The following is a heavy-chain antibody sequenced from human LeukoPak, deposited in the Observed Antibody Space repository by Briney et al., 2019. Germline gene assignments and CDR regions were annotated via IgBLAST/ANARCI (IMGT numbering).Heavy chain of an antibody. J-gene: IGHJ5*02. CDR2: ISSSSSTI. CDR1: GLTFTRYS. Sequence: GGSLSLSCCAHGLTFTRYSVESVRQAPGKGLEWVSYISSSSSTIYYADSVKGRFTISRDHAKNSLYLQMNSARDEDTDVCSDATGPPSGEYQHHGLDPWGQGTLVTVSS. D-gene: IGHD2-2*01. CDR3: ATGPPSGEYQHHGLDP. V-gene: IGHV3-48*02.